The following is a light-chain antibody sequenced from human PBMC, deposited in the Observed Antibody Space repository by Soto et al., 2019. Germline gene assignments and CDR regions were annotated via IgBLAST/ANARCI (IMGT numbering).Light chain of an antibody. Sequence: EIVMTQSPATLSVSPGERATVSCRASQSLSSNLAWYQQRPGQAPRLLIYGASTRATGIPARFSGSGSGTEFTLTISSLQSEDFAVYYCQQYNKWPLLNFGRGTKADI. V-gene: IGKV3-15*01. J-gene: IGKJ4*01. CDR3: QQYNKWPLLN. CDR1: QSLSSN. CDR2: GAS.